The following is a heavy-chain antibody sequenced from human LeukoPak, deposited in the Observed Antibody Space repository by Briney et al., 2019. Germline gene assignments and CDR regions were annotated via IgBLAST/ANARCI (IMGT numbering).Heavy chain of an antibody. CDR3: AKDIGYYYDSSGYYDY. Sequence: GGSLRLSCAASGFTFDDYAMHWVRRAPGKGLEWVSGISWNSGSIGYADSVKGRFTISGDNAKNSLYLQMNSLRAEDMALYYCAKDIGYYYDSSGYYDYWGQGTLVTVSS. CDR1: GFTFDDYA. V-gene: IGHV3-9*03. D-gene: IGHD3-22*01. J-gene: IGHJ4*02. CDR2: ISWNSGSI.